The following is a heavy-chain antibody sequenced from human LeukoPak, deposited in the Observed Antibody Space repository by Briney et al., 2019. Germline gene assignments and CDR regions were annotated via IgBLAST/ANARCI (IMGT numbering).Heavy chain of an antibody. D-gene: IGHD6-19*01. J-gene: IGHJ4*02. V-gene: IGHV3-21*01. Sequence: GGSLRLSCAASGFTFSNYSMNWVRQAPGKGLEWVSSISSSSSYISYADSVKGRFTISRDNAKNSLCLQMNSLRAEDTAVYYCARGSGSPDYWGQGTLVTVSS. CDR1: GFTFSNYS. CDR2: ISSSSSYI. CDR3: ARGSGSPDY.